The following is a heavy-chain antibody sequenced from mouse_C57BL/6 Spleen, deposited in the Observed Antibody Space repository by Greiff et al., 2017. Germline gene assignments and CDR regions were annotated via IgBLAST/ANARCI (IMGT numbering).Heavy chain of an antibody. Sequence: QVQLQQSGPELVKPGASVKISCKASGYSFTDYNMNWVKQRPGQGLEWIGEIDPSDNYTNYNQKFKGKSTLTVDKSSSTAYMQLSSLTSEDSAVYYCARGDYYGSSSYAMDYWGQGTSVTVSS. CDR1: GYSFTDYN. CDR3: ARGDYYGSSSYAMDY. J-gene: IGHJ4*01. CDR2: IDPSDNYT. V-gene: IGHV1S126*01. D-gene: IGHD1-1*01.